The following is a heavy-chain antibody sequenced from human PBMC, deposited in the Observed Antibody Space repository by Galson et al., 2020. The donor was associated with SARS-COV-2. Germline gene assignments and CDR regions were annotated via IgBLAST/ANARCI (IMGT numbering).Heavy chain of an antibody. D-gene: IGHD6-6*01. CDR1: GFTFSGYS. V-gene: IGHV3-21*01. CDR3: ARVGSSSAVNYYYYYMDV. Sequence: LSLTCAASGFTFSGYSMSWVRHAPRKGLEWVSSVSSSSTYIYYADSVKGRFTISRDNAKNSLYLQMNSLRAEDTAVYYCARVGSSSAVNYYYYYMDVWGKGTTVTVSS. J-gene: IGHJ6*03. CDR2: VSSSSTYI.